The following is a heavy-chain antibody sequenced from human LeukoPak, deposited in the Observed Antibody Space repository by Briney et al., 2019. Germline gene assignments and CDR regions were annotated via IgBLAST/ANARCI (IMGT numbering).Heavy chain of an antibody. J-gene: IGHJ3*02. Sequence: GGSLRLSCAASGFTFSSYSMNWVRQAPGKGLEWVSSISSSSSYIYYADPVKGRFTISRDNAKNSLYLQMNSLRAEDTAVYYCARVTAIPMPAFDIWGQGTMVTVSS. D-gene: IGHD2-21*02. V-gene: IGHV3-21*01. CDR1: GFTFSSYS. CDR2: ISSSSSYI. CDR3: ARVTAIPMPAFDI.